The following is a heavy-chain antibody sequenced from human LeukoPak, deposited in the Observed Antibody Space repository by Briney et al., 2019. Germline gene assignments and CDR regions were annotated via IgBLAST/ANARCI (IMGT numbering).Heavy chain of an antibody. J-gene: IGHJ4*02. D-gene: IGHD5-12*01. CDR1: GFTFSSYA. Sequence: GGSLRLSYAASGFTFSSYAMSWARQAPVKGLEWVSPISGSGSSTYYADSVKGRFTISRDNSKNTLYLQMNSLRAEDTAVYYCAKGVAVASPYYFAYWGQGPLVTVSS. CDR3: AKGVAVASPYYFAY. V-gene: IGHV3-23*01. CDR2: ISGSGSST.